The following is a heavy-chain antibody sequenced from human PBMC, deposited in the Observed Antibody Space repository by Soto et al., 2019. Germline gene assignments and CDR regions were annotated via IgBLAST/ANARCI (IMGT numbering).Heavy chain of an antibody. J-gene: IGHJ4*02. V-gene: IGHV1-18*01. Sequence: QVQLVQSGAEVKKPGASVKVSCKASGYTFTNYAITWVRQAPGQGLEWMGWFSASNGDTSYAQKLQGRITMTTDTSTSTAYMELRSLTSDDTAVYYCASRPYNWNPGGCDYWGQGTLVTVAS. CDR3: ASRPYNWNPGGCDY. D-gene: IGHD1-20*01. CDR2: FSASNGDT. CDR1: GYTFTNYA.